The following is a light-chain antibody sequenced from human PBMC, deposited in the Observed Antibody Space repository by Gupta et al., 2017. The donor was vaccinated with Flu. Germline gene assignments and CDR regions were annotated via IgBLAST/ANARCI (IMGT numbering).Light chain of an antibody. J-gene: IGKJ4*01. CDR3: QQHGSYPLT. Sequence: EIVLTQSPGTLSLSPGESATLSCRASQSVSSNYLAWYQQKPGQAPRLLIYGISSRATGIPDRFSGSGSGTDFTLTISRLDPEDFAVYYCQQHGSYPLTFGGGTKVEI. CDR1: QSVSSNY. V-gene: IGKV3-20*01. CDR2: GIS.